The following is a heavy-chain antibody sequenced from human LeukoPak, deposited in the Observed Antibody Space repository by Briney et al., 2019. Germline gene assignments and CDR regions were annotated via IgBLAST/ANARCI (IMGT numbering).Heavy chain of an antibody. D-gene: IGHD1-1*01. CDR3: AKGGGGTNYYYMDV. J-gene: IGHJ6*03. V-gene: IGHV3-9*03. Sequence: GRSLRRSCAASGFTFDDYAMHWVRQAPGKGLEWVSGISWNSGSIGYADSVKGRFTISRDNAKNSLYLQMNSLRAEDMALYYCAKGGGGTNYYYMDVWGKGTTVTVSS. CDR2: ISWNSGSI. CDR1: GFTFDDYA.